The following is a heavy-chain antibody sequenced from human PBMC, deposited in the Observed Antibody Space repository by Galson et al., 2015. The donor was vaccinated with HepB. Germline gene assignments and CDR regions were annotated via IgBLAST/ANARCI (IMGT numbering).Heavy chain of an antibody. CDR3: ARERVGGDFDH. CDR2: IFHSGIT. CDR1: GGSISNRNW. V-gene: IGHV4-4*02. D-gene: IGHD2-2*01. Sequence: ETLSLTCAVSGGSISNRNWWNWVRQSPGKGLEWIGEIFHSGITNNNPSLKSRVTMSVDTSKKQFSLRLSSVTAADTAVYYCARERVGGDFDHWGQGTPVTVSS. J-gene: IGHJ4*02.